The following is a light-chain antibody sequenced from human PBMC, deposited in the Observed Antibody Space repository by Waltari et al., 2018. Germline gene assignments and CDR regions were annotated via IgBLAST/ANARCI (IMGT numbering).Light chain of an antibody. Sequence: ERATRACRASQSVGRSLAWYPQKPGRAPMLLIFGASSRATGIPDRFSGSGSGTDFSLTISRLEPEDFAVYYCQHYVRLPATFGQGTKVEIK. CDR1: QSVGRS. V-gene: IGKV3-20*01. CDR3: QHYVRLPAT. J-gene: IGKJ1*01. CDR2: GAS.